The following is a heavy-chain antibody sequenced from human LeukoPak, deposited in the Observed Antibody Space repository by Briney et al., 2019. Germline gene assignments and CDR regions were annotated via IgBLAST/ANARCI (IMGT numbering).Heavy chain of an antibody. CDR1: SGSISSYY. CDR3: AREAYYYDSSGYYYFIDY. D-gene: IGHD3-22*01. V-gene: IGHV4-59*01. Sequence: SETLSLTCTVSSGSISSYYWNWIRQPPGKGLEWIGYIYYSGSTNYNPSLKSRVTISVDTSKNQFSLKLSSVTAADTAVYYCAREAYYYDSSGYYYFIDYWGQGTLVTVSS. J-gene: IGHJ4*02. CDR2: IYYSGST.